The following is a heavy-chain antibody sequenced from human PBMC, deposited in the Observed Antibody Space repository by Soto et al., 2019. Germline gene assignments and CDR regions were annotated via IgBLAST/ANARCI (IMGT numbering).Heavy chain of an antibody. D-gene: IGHD2-21*02. CDR2: ISYDGSNK. V-gene: IGHV3-30-3*01. J-gene: IGHJ4*02. CDR3: ARVRCGGDCYSYYLY. Sequence: QVQLVESGGGVVQPGRSLRLSCAASGFTFSSYAMHWVRQAPGKGLEWVAVISYDGSNKYYAYSVKGRFTISRDNSKNTLYLQMNSLRAEDTTVYYCARVRCGGDCYSYYLYWGQGTLVTVSS. CDR1: GFTFSSYA.